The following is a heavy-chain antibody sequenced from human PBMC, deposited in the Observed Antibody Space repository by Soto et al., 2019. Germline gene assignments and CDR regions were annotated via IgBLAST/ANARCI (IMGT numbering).Heavy chain of an antibody. J-gene: IGHJ6*02. CDR3: ARDQLILPVHDFFYGSDV. CDR1: GFTLSMYS. V-gene: IGHV3-7*03. CDR2: IRQEGSDG. Sequence: DVQLEESGGGLVQPGESLRLSCEVSGFTLSMYSMTWVRQAPGKGLEWVAKIRQEGSDGHYADSVKGRFTISRDNAKNTVYLQMNSLRAEDTAVYYCARDQLILPVHDFFYGSDVWGQGAKVTVSS. D-gene: IGHD2-15*01.